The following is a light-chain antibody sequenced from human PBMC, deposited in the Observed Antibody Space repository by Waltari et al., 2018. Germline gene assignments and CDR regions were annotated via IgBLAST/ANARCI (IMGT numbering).Light chain of an antibody. CDR3: QQRSNWPPIT. V-gene: IGKV3-11*01. J-gene: IGKJ5*01. Sequence: EIVLTQSPATLSLSPGERVTIACRASKSVSSYFAWYQQQPGQAPRLLIYYASNRATGIPARFSGSGSGTDFTLTISSLEPEDFAVYYCQQRSNWPPITFGQGTRLEIK. CDR2: YAS. CDR1: KSVSSY.